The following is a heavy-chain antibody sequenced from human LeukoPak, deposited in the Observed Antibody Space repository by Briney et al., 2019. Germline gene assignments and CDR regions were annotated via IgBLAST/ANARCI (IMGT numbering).Heavy chain of an antibody. D-gene: IGHD3-22*01. V-gene: IGHV4-59*01. J-gene: IGHJ4*02. CDR2: IYYSGST. Sequence: SETLSLTCTVSGGSISSYYWSWIRQPPGKGLEWIGDIYYSGSTKYNPSLKSRVTISVDTSKNQFSLKLSSVTAADTAVYYCARLIQRYDSSGYYYWDYWGQGTLVTVSS. CDR1: GGSISSYY. CDR3: ARLIQRYDSSGYYYWDY.